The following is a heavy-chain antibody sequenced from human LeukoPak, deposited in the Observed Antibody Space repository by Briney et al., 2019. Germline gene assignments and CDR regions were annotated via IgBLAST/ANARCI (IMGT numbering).Heavy chain of an antibody. V-gene: IGHV4-61*02. D-gene: IGHD1-26*01. Sequence: SETLSLTCTVSGGSISSGSYYWSWIRQPAGKRLEWIGRIYTSGSTNYNPSLKSRVTISVDTSKNQFSLKLSSVTAADTAVYYCARVYVWELPPYDAFDIWGQGTMVTVSS. CDR2: IYTSGST. CDR1: GGSISSGSYY. CDR3: ARVYVWELPPYDAFDI. J-gene: IGHJ3*02.